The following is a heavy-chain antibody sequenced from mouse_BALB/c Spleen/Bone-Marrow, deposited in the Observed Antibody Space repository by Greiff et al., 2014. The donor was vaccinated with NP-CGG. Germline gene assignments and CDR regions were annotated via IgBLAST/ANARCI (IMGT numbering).Heavy chain of an antibody. CDR1: GLTFTDYY. CDR3: ARDKGGILFDY. J-gene: IGHJ2*01. D-gene: IGHD1-1*02. Sequence: EVMLVESGGGLVQPGGSLRLSCATSGLTFTDYYMNWVRQPPGKALEWLGFIRNKANGYTTEYSASVKGRFTISRDNSQSILYLQMNTLRAEDSATYYCARDKGGILFDYWGQGTTLTVSS. CDR2: IRNKANGYTT. V-gene: IGHV7-3*02.